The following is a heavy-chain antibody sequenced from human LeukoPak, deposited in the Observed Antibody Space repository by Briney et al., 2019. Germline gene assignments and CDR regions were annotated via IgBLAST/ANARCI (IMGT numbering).Heavy chain of an antibody. Sequence: PGGSLRLSCAASGFTFNSYGMHWVRQAPGKGLEWVALIWNDGSKKDYAGSVKGRFTISRDNSKNTVYLQMNGLRAEDTAVYYCAKDLRKGQLVSELGFDYWGQGTLVTVSS. CDR2: IWNDGSKK. CDR1: GFTFNSYG. J-gene: IGHJ4*02. D-gene: IGHD6-13*01. CDR3: AKDLRKGQLVSELGFDY. V-gene: IGHV3-33*06.